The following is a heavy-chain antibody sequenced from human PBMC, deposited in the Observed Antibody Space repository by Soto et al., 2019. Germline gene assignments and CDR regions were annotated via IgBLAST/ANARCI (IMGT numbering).Heavy chain of an antibody. D-gene: IGHD1-7*01. J-gene: IGHJ6*02. CDR2: ISGSGGST. V-gene: IGHV3-23*01. CDR1: GFTFSSYA. CDR3: AKDRRAGTRSYYYGMDV. Sequence: GGSLRLSCAASGFTFSSYAMSWVRQAPGKGLEWVSAISGSGGSTYYADSVKGRFTISRDNSKNTLYLQMNSLRAEDTAVYYCAKDRRAGTRSYYYGMDVWGQGTTVTVSS.